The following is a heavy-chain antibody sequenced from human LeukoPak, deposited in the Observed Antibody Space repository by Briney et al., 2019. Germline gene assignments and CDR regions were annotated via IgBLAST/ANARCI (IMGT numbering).Heavy chain of an antibody. CDR1: GGSISSGDYY. V-gene: IGHV4-61*08. CDR3: ARLTTIFGVVGAFDY. Sequence: SQTLSLTCTVSGGSISSGDYYWSWIRQPPWKGLEWIGYIYYSGSTNYNPSLKSRVTISVDTSKNQFSLKLSSVTAADTAVYYCARLTTIFGVVGAFDYWGQGTLVTVSS. CDR2: IYYSGST. J-gene: IGHJ4*02. D-gene: IGHD3-3*01.